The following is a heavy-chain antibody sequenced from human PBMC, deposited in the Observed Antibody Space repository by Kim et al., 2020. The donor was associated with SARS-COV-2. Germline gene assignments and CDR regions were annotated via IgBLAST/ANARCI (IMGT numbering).Heavy chain of an antibody. CDR2: IKSKTDGGTT. CDR1: GFTFSNAW. Sequence: GGSLRLSCAASGFTFSNAWMSWVRQAPGKGLEWVGRIKSKTDGGTTDYAAPVKGRFTISRDDSKNTLYLQMNSLKTEDTAVYYCTRGYYDSSGYYYGAYKTYGMDVWGQGTTVTVSS. J-gene: IGHJ6*02. V-gene: IGHV3-15*01. CDR3: TRGYYDSSGYYYGAYKTYGMDV. D-gene: IGHD3-22*01.